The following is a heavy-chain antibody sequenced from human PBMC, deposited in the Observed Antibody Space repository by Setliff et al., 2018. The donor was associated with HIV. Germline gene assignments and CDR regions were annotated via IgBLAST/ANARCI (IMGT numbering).Heavy chain of an antibody. CDR2: IKSKINNYAT. CDR3: AKDDVPRDFDI. Sequence: GGSLRLSCTTSGFTFGDNPMSWVRQAPGKGLEWVARIKSKINNYATAYAAPVNGRFTISRDNSKNTLYLQVNSLRAEDTAVYYCAKDDVPRDFDIWGQGTMVTVSS. J-gene: IGHJ3*02. CDR1: GFTFGDNP. V-gene: IGHV3-73*01. D-gene: IGHD3-16*01.